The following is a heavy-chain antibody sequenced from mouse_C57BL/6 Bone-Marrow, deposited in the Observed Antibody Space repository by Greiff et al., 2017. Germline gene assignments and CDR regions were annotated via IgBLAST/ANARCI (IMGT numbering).Heavy chain of an antibody. V-gene: IGHV1-82*01. CDR1: GYAFSSSW. CDR2: IYPGDGDT. D-gene: IGHD2-3*01. CDR3: ARSRGYSWFAY. Sequence: QVQLKQSGPELVKPGASVKISCKASGYAFSSSWMNWVKQRPGKGLEWIGRIYPGDGDTNYNGKFKGKATLTADKSSSTAYMQLSSLTSEDSAVYFCARSRGYSWFAYWGQGTLVTVSA. J-gene: IGHJ3*01.